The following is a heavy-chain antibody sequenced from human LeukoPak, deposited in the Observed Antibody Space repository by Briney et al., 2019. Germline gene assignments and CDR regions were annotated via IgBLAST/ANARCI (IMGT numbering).Heavy chain of an antibody. D-gene: IGHD2/OR15-2a*01. CDR3: ARGIYGPYYFDS. CDR2: IYSAGHT. CDR1: GFTVTTYY. V-gene: IGHV3-53*01. Sequence: GGSLRLSCAASGFTVTTYYMSWVRQAPGKGLEWISVIYSAGHTYYADSVKGRFAISRDNSNNTLHLQMNSLRAEDTAVYYCARGIYGPYYFDSWGQGTLVTVSS. J-gene: IGHJ4*02.